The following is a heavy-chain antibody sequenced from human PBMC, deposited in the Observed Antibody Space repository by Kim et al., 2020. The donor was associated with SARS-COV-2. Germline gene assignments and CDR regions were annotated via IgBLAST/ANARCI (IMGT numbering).Heavy chain of an antibody. V-gene: IGHV3-21*01. CDR1: GFTFSSYS. D-gene: IGHD6-6*01. CDR2: ISSSSSYI. J-gene: IGHJ4*02. CDR3: ARDFRGAARFDY. Sequence: GGSLRLSCAASGFTFSSYSMNWVRQAPGKGLEWVSSISSSSSYIYYADSVKGRFTISRDNAKNSLYLQMNSLRAEDTAVYYCARDFRGAARFDYGGQGTLVTVSS.